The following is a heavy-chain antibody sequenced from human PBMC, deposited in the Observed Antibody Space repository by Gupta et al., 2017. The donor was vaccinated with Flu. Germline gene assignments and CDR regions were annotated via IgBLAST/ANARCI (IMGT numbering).Heavy chain of an antibody. Sequence: EVLLVESGGGLVQPGGSRRLSCSASGFTLNYYALHWVRQAPGKGLEYVSGINSKGGSTDYADSVKGRFTISRDNSKNTLHLQMSSLRAEDTAVYYCVKDGTQTPPQYNYYGSEISGGYFDYWGQGTLVTVSS. CDR1: GFTLNYYA. D-gene: IGHD3-10*01. CDR3: VKDGTQTPPQYNYYGSEISGGYFDY. J-gene: IGHJ4*02. V-gene: IGHV3-64D*06. CDR2: INSKGGST.